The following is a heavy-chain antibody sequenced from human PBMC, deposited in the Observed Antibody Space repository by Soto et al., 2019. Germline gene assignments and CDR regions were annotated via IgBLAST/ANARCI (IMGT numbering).Heavy chain of an antibody. CDR1: GFTFSSYA. CDR3: AKVAYCGGECYFDAFDI. V-gene: IGHV3-23*01. CDR2: ISGSGGST. Sequence: GGSLRLSCAASGFTFSSYAMSWVRQAPGKGLEWVSAISGSGGSTYYADSVKGRFTISRDNSKNTLYLQMNSLRAEDTAVYYCAKVAYCGGECYFDAFDIWGQGTMVTVSS. J-gene: IGHJ3*02. D-gene: IGHD2-21*01.